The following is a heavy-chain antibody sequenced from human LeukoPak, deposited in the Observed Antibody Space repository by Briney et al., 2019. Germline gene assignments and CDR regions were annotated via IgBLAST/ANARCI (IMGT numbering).Heavy chain of an antibody. V-gene: IGHV3-23*01. D-gene: IGHD3-10*01. J-gene: IGHJ4*02. CDR2: ISGSGGST. CDR1: GFPFSNNV. Sequence: PGGSLRLSCAASGFPFSNNVMTWVRQAPGRGLDWLAAISGSGGSTYYADSVKGRFTISRDNSKNMLYLQMNSLRVDDTAVYYCAKTFPYGTTCFGFCDYWGQGALVTVSS. CDR3: AKTFPYGTTCFGFCDY.